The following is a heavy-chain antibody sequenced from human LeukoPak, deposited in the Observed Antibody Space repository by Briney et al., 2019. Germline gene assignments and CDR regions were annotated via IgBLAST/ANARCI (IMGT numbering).Heavy chain of an antibody. V-gene: IGHV5-51*01. D-gene: IGHD3-10*01. CDR1: VYRFTTYS. CDR3: VRQRGSSGTINHFDP. J-gene: IGHJ5*02. CDR2: IYPDDSYS. Sequence: GESLKFSCETSVYRFTTYSIGGVRQMPGTGLGGLGAIYPDDSYSRYSPSIQGQVGVSADRSIRTAYLQWNSLKTSDTAMYYCVRQRGSSGTINHFDPWGQGTLVTVSS.